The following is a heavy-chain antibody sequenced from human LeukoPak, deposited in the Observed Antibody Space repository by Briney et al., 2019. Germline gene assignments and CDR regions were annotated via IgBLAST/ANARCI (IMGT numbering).Heavy chain of an antibody. D-gene: IGHD6-19*01. Sequence: SETLSLTCTVSGGSISSSSYYWGWIRQPPGKGLEWIGSIYYSGSTYYNPSLKSRVTISVDTSKNQFSLKLSSVTAADTAVYYCARLQYSSGWSPFFDYWGQGTLVTVSS. CDR2: IYYSGST. J-gene: IGHJ4*02. CDR1: GGSISSSSYY. V-gene: IGHV4-39*01. CDR3: ARLQYSSGWSPFFDY.